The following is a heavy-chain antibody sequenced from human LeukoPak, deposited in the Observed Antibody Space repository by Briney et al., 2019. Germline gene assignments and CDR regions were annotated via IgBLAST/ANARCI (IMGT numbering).Heavy chain of an antibody. CDR1: GFTFSRYS. Sequence: QSGGSLRLSCAASGFTFSRYSMNWVRQAPGKGLEWVTYISSSSSTIYYVDSVKGRFTISRDNAKNSLYLQMNSLRDEDTAVYYCARVLGYGDYGDAFDIWGQGTMVTVSS. CDR2: ISSSSSTI. D-gene: IGHD4-17*01. CDR3: ARVLGYGDYGDAFDI. V-gene: IGHV3-48*02. J-gene: IGHJ3*02.